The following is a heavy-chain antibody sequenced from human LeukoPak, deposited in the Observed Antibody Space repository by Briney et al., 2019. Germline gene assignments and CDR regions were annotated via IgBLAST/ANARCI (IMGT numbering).Heavy chain of an antibody. J-gene: IGHJ4*02. CDR1: GGTFSGYA. Sequence: GAAVKVSCKASGGTFSGYAISWVRQAPVQGLEWMGWIDPNSGGTVYAQTFQGRVTMTRDTSINTAYMELSRLKFDDTAVYYCARDRGSGSYHPYWGQGTLVTVSS. CDR2: IDPNSGGT. V-gene: IGHV1-2*02. CDR3: ARDRGSGSYHPY. D-gene: IGHD1-26*01.